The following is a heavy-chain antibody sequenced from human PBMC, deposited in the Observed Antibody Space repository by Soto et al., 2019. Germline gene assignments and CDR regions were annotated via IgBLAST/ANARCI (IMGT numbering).Heavy chain of an antibody. CDR1: GYTFTSYY. Sequence: QVQLVQSGAEVKKSGASVKVSCKASGYTFTSYYMHWVRQAPGQGLEWMGIINPSGGSTRFAQKFQGRVTLTRDTSTSTVYMELSSLRSDDTAVYYCARDRCDTTSCYECDYWGQGTLVTVPS. J-gene: IGHJ4*02. CDR3: ARDRCDTTSCYECDY. D-gene: IGHD2-2*01. CDR2: INPSGGST. V-gene: IGHV1-46*01.